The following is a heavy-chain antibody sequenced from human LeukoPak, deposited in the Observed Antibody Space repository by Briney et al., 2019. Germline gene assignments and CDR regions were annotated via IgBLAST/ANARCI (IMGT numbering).Heavy chain of an antibody. J-gene: IGHJ4*02. CDR1: GYTFTSYG. Sequence: ASVKVSCKASGYTFTSYGISWVRQAPGQGLEWMGWMNPNRGNTGYAQEFQGRVTMTRNTSISTAYMELSSLRSEDTAVYYCARGHPGGYFYYLDDYWGQGTLVTVSS. CDR2: MNPNRGNT. CDR3: ARGHPGGYFYYLDDY. V-gene: IGHV1-8*02. D-gene: IGHD2/OR15-2a*01.